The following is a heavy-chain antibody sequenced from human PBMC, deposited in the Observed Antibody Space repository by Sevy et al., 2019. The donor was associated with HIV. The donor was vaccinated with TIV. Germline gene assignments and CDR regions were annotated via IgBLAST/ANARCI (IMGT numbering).Heavy chain of an antibody. Sequence: GGSLRLSCAASGFTFISYAMSWVRQAPGKGLEWVSAISSSGGYTYYADSVKGRFTISRDNPKNTLYLQVNSLRAEDTAVYYCATEHLFGYYWGQGTLVTVSS. D-gene: IGHD3-10*01. J-gene: IGHJ4*02. V-gene: IGHV3-23*01. CDR2: ISSSGGYT. CDR1: GFTFISYA. CDR3: ATEHLFGYY.